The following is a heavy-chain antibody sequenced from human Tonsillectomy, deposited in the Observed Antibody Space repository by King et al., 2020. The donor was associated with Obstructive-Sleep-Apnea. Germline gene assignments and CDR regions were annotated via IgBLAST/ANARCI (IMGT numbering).Heavy chain of an antibody. Sequence: VQLVQSGGGLVKPGGSLRLSCAASGFTFSSYSMNWVRQAPGKGLEWVSSISSSSSYIYYADSVKGRFTISRDNAKNSLYLQMNSLRAEDTAVYYCASTIFWTEGAFDIWGQGTMVTVSS. CDR1: GFTFSSYS. CDR3: ASTIFWTEGAFDI. V-gene: IGHV3-21*01. D-gene: IGHD3-9*01. CDR2: ISSSSSYI. J-gene: IGHJ3*02.